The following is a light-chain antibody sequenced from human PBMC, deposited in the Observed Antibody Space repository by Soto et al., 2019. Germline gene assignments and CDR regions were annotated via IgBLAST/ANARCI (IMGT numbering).Light chain of an antibody. J-gene: IGKJ5*01. CDR1: QSVSSY. CDR2: DAS. CDR3: QRRSNDWYPIT. Sequence: PGERATLSCRASQSVSSYLAWYQQKPGQAPRLLIFDASNRATAIPGRFSGSGSWTHFTPTITSLDTEHFAVYYGQRRSNDWYPITFGRGTRLEIK. V-gene: IGKV3-11*01.